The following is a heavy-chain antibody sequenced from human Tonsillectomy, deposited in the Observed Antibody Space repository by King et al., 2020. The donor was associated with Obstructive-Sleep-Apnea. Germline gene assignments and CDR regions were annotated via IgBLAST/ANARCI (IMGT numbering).Heavy chain of an antibody. Sequence: VQLVESGGGLVQPGGSLRLSCAASGFTISTYWMSWVRQAPGKGLEWVANINQDGSQKYYADSLKGRFTISRENAKKSLFLQINSLRAEDTAVYYCARHVWFGEYLCFDHWGQGTLVTVSS. J-gene: IGHJ4*02. D-gene: IGHD3-10*01. CDR1: GFTISTYW. CDR2: INQDGSQK. CDR3: ARHVWFGEYLCFDH. V-gene: IGHV3-7*03.